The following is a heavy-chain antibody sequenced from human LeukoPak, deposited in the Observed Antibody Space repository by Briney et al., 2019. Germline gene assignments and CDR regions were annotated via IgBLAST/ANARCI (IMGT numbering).Heavy chain of an antibody. J-gene: IGHJ3*02. CDR1: GYTFTGYY. V-gene: IGHV1-2*04. CDR2: INPNSGGT. Sequence: ASVKVSCKASGYTFTGYYMHWVRQAPGQGLEWMGCINPNSGGTNYAQKFQGWVTMTRDTSISTAYMELSRLRSDDTAVYYCARDQLLWFGESIGAFDIWGQGTMVTVSS. CDR3: ARDQLLWFGESIGAFDI. D-gene: IGHD3-10*01.